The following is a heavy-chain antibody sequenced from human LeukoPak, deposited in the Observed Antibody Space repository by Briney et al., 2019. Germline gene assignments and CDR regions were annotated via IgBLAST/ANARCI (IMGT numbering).Heavy chain of an antibody. CDR1: GFTVSSNY. V-gene: IGHV3-30*03. CDR2: ISYDGSNK. CDR3: ARGYCSSTACPPCDY. Sequence: GSLRLSCAASGFTVSSNYMSWGRQAPGKGLEWVAVISYDGSNKYYADSVKGRFTLSRDNSKDTLYLQMDSLRAEDTAVYSCARGYCSSTACPPCDYWGQGTLVTVSS. D-gene: IGHD2-2*01. J-gene: IGHJ4*02.